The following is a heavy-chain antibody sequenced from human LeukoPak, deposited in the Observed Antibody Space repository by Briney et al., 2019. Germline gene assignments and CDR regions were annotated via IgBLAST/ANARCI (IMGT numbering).Heavy chain of an antibody. J-gene: IGHJ6*02. CDR3: ARGRGTGWHYYYYGMDV. CDR2: ISAYNGNT. V-gene: IGHV1-18*01. Sequence: ASVKVSCKASGYTLTSYGISWVRQAPGQGLEWMGWISAYNGNTNYAQKLQGRVTMTTDTSTSTAYMELRSLRSDDTAVYYCARGRGTGWHYYYYGMDVWGQGTTVTVSS. D-gene: IGHD6-19*01. CDR1: GYTLTSYG.